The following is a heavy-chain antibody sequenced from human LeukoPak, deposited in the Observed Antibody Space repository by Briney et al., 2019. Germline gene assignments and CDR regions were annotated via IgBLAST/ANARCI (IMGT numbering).Heavy chain of an antibody. V-gene: IGHV1-8*01. Sequence: GASVKVSCKASGYTFTSYDINWVRQATGQGLEWMGWMNPNSGNTGYAQKFQGRVTMTRNTSISTAYMELSSLRSEDTAVYYCARGRPRWELLKNDAFDIWGQGTMVTVSS. J-gene: IGHJ3*02. CDR2: MNPNSGNT. CDR3: ARGRPRWELLKNDAFDI. D-gene: IGHD1-26*01. CDR1: GYTFTSYD.